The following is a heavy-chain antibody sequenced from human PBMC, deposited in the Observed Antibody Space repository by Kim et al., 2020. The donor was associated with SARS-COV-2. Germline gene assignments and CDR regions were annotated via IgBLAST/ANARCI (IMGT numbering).Heavy chain of an antibody. CDR3: ARHRDLTRAFDI. CDR1: GGSIISSSYY. CDR2: IYYSGST. D-gene: IGHD3-9*01. V-gene: IGHV4-39*01. Sequence: SETLSLTCTVSGGSIISSSYYWGWIRQPPGKGLEWIGSIYYSGSTYYNPSLKSRVTISVDTSKNQFSLKLSSVTAADTAVYYCARHRDLTRAFDIWGQGTMVTVSS. J-gene: IGHJ3*02.